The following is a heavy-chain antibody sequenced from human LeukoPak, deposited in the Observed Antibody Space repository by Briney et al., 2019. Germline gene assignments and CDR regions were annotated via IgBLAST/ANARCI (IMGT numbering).Heavy chain of an antibody. J-gene: IGHJ4*02. CDR2: IYYSGST. CDR3: ARGASSSSAPLDY. D-gene: IGHD6-6*01. CDR1: GGSISSYY. Sequence: PSETLSLTCSVSGGSISSYYWSWIRQPPGTGLEWIGYIYYSGSTDYNPSLESRVTISVDMSKNQFSLKLSSVTAADTALYYCARGASSSSAPLDYWGQGTLVTVSS. V-gene: IGHV4-59*01.